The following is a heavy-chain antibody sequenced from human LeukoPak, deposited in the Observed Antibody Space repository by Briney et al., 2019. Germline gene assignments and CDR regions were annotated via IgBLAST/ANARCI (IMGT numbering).Heavy chain of an antibody. CDR3: ARDGVVPADGTYYNYGMDV. J-gene: IGHJ6*02. Sequence: ASVKVSCKASGYTFTGYYMHWVRQAPGQGLEWMGWINPNSGGTNYAQKFQGRVTMTRDTSISTAYMELSRLRSDDTAVYYCARDGVVPADGTYYNYGMDVWGQGTTVTVSS. D-gene: IGHD2-2*01. V-gene: IGHV1-2*02. CDR2: INPNSGGT. CDR1: GYTFTGYY.